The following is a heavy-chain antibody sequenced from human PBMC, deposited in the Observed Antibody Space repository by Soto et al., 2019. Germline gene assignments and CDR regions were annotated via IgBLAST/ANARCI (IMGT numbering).Heavy chain of an antibody. D-gene: IGHD2-2*02. CDR1: GFTFSSYW. J-gene: IGHJ5*02. Sequence: EVQLVESGGGLVQPGGSLRLSCAASGFTFSSYWMHWVRQAPGKGLVWVSRINSDGSSTSYADSVKGRFTISRDNAKNKLYLQMNSLRAEDTAVYYCARDTGYCSSTSCYTSWFDPWGQGTLVTVSS. CDR3: ARDTGYCSSTSCYTSWFDP. CDR2: INSDGSST. V-gene: IGHV3-74*01.